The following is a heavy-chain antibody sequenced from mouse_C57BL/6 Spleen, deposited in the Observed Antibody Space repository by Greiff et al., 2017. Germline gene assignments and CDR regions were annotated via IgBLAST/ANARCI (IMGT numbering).Heavy chain of an antibody. D-gene: IGHD1-1*01. CDR3: ARDGSTVVSRGCFDG. V-gene: IGHV1-59*01. CDR2: IDPSDSYT. Sequence: QVQLQQPGAELVRPGTSVKLSCKASGYTFTSYWMHWVKQRPGQGLEWIGVIDPSDSYTNYNDKFKGKATLTVDTSSSTAYMQLSSLTSEDSAVYYVARDGSTVVSRGCFDGYGT. CDR1: GYTFTSYW. J-gene: IGHJ1*03.